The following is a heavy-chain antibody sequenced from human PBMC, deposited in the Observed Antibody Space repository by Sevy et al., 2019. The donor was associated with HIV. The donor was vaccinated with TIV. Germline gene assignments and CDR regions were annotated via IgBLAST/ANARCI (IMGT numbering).Heavy chain of an antibody. Sequence: GGSLRLSCAASGFTFSSYNMNWVRQAPGKGLEWVSYISSSSSTIYYADSVKGRFTISRDNAKNSLYLQMNSLRAEDTAVYYCARRWDYDFWSGSSGYYYYYGMDVWGQGTTVTVSS. CDR2: ISSSSSTI. CDR3: ARRWDYDFWSGSSGYYYYYGMDV. D-gene: IGHD3-3*01. J-gene: IGHJ6*02. V-gene: IGHV3-48*01. CDR1: GFTFSSYN.